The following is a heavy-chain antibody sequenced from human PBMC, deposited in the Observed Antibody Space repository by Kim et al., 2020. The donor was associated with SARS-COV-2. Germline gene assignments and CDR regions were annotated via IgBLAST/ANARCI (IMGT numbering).Heavy chain of an antibody. J-gene: IGHJ6*03. Sequence: ASVKVSCKATGYTFRSFDINWVRQASGQGLEWMGWMNSESGKTGSAQNFEGRLTMTRDVSRGTAYMELSSLTSEDTAVYFCARGRCNNSCYSEGYYRYYMDVWGQGTTVTVSS. CDR1: GYTFRSFD. D-gene: IGHD2-15*01. CDR3: ARGRCNNSCYSEGYYRYYMDV. V-gene: IGHV1-8*01. CDR2: MNSESGKT.